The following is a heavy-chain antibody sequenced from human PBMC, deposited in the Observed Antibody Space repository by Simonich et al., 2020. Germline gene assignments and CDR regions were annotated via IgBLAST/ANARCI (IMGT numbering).Heavy chain of an antibody. Sequence: QVQLVQSGAEVKKPGASVKVSCKAAGYTFTGYYMHGVRQAPGKGLEWMGWIKHNSGGTNNAQKVQGRVTMTRDTSISTAYMELSRLRSDDTAVYYCARGGVQYYYYYMDVWGKGTTVTVSS. CDR1: GYTFTGYY. D-gene: IGHD3-3*01. J-gene: IGHJ6*03. CDR2: IKHNSGGT. CDR3: ARGGVQYYYYYMDV. V-gene: IGHV1-2*02.